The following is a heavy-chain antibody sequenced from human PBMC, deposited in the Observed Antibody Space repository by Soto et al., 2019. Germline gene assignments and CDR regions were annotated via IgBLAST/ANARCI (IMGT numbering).Heavy chain of an antibody. J-gene: IGHJ4*02. CDR3: ASGLSGDKVDQ. V-gene: IGHV4-30-4*01. CDR1: GGSISDGAYY. Sequence: QVQLQESGPGLVKPSQTLSLTCTVSGGSISDGAYYWSWIRQPPGKGLEWIGHIYNSGNTYNNPSLRSRLTISLDTSKSQFSLNLHSVTAADTAVYYCASGLSGDKVDQWGQGTLVTVSS. CDR2: IYNSGNT. D-gene: IGHD2-21*01.